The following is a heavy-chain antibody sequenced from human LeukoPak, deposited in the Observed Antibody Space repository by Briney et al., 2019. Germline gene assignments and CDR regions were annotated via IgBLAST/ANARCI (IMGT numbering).Heavy chain of an antibody. Sequence: GGSLRLSCAASGFTFSDYYMTWIRQAPGQRLEWVSYIISSSSTIYSADSVRGRFTICRDYAKNSLFLQMNSLRAEDTAVYYCARMLLNWFDPWGQGTLVTVSS. D-gene: IGHD3-16*01. CDR3: ARMLLNWFDP. CDR2: IISSSSTI. J-gene: IGHJ5*02. V-gene: IGHV3-11*04. CDR1: GFTFSDYY.